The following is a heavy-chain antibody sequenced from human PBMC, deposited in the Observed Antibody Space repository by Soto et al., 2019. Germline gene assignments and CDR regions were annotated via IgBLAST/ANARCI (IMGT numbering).Heavy chain of an antibody. J-gene: IGHJ4*02. V-gene: IGHV4-34*01. CDR3: ARGPFYYDSSGYYGY. D-gene: IGHD3-22*01. CDR2: INHSGST. Sequence: QVQLQQWGAGLLKPSETLSLTCAVYGGSFSGYYWSWIRQPPGKGLEWIGEINHSGSTNYNPSLKSRVTISADTSKNQFSLKLSSVTAADTAVYYCARGPFYYDSSGYYGYWGQGTLVTVSS. CDR1: GGSFSGYY.